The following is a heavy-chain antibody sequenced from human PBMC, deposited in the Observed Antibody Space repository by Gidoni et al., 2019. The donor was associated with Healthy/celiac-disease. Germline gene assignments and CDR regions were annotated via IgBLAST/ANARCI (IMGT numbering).Heavy chain of an antibody. CDR2: ISWNSGSI. CDR3: AKDMTFYGDYLTALDY. D-gene: IGHD4-17*01. J-gene: IGHJ4*02. V-gene: IGHV3-9*01. Sequence: EVQLVESGGGLVQPGRSLRLSCAASGFTCDDYAMHWVRQAPGKGLGWVSGISWNSGSIGYADSVKGRFTISRDNAKNSLYLQMNSLRAEDTALYYCAKDMTFYGDYLTALDYWGQGTLVTVSS. CDR1: GFTCDDYA.